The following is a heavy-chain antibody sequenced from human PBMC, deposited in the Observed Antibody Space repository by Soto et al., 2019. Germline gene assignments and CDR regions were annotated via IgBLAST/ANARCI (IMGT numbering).Heavy chain of an antibody. Sequence: GGSLRLSCAASGFPFSDNWMHWVRQAPGIGLEWVSRIKRDGRTTNYADSVKGRFTISRDKAKNSLYLQMNSLRAEGTAVYYCARPNSEYSSSSYAFDIWGQGTMVTVSS. V-gene: IGHV3-74*01. CDR1: GFPFSDNW. CDR2: IKRDGRTT. D-gene: IGHD6-6*01. CDR3: ARPNSEYSSSSYAFDI. J-gene: IGHJ3*02.